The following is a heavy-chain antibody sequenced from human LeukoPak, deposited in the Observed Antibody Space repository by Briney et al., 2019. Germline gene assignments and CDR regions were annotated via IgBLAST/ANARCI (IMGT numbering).Heavy chain of an antibody. V-gene: IGHV1-3*01. CDR1: GYTFTSYA. D-gene: IGHD6-19*01. Sequence: ASVKVSCKASGYTFTSYAMYWVRQAPGQRLEWMGWINAGNGNTKYSQKFQGRVTITRDTSASTAYMELSSLRFEDTAVYYCARDRSPGGIAVAGTLDYWGQGTLVTVSS. CDR3: ARDRSPGGIAVAGTLDY. J-gene: IGHJ4*02. CDR2: INAGNGNT.